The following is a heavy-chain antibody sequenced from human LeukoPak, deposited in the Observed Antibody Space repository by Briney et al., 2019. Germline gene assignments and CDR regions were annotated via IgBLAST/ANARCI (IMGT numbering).Heavy chain of an antibody. CDR3: ARVNGDYYFDS. D-gene: IGHD4-17*01. J-gene: IGHJ4*02. CDR1: GFTFSNYA. V-gene: IGHV3-23*01. Sequence: GSLRLSFAASGFTFSNYAMHWVRQAPGKGLEWVSAISTSGGDTFYPDSVRGRFSISRDNSKNTLYLQMNSLRAEDTALYYCARVNGDYYFDSWGQGTLVTVSS. CDR2: ISTSGGDT.